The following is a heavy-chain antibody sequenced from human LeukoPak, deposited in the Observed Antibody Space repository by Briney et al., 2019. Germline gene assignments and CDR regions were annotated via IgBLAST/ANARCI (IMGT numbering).Heavy chain of an antibody. Sequence: GGSLRLSCAASGFTVSSNYMSWVRQAPGKGLEWVALIGANGDEKYYADSVKGRFTISRDNSKNTLYVQMNSLRPEDTAIYYCARARGDSYPASRSLNYWGSGAPVTVSS. CDR2: IGANGDEK. CDR1: GFTVSSNY. CDR3: ARARGDSYPASRSLNY. V-gene: IGHV3-30*02. J-gene: IGHJ4*02. D-gene: IGHD2-2*01.